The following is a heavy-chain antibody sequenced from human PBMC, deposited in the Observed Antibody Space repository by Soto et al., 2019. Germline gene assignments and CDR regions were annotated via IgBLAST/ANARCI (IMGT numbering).Heavy chain of an antibody. D-gene: IGHD5-12*01. J-gene: IGHJ6*03. CDR2: LYYSGST. V-gene: IGHV4-39*07. CDR1: GGSIISSNYY. CDR3: AREVATIEGPYYYYMDV. Sequence: SETLSLTCTVSGGSIISSNYYWGWIRQPPGKGLEWIGSLYYSGSTYYNPSLKSRVTTSVDTSKNQFSLKLSSVTAADTAVYYCAREVATIEGPYYYYMDVWGKGTTVTVSS.